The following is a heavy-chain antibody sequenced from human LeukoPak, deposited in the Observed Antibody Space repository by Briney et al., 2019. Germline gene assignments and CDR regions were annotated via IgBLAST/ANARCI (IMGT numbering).Heavy chain of an antibody. CDR2: INPNSGGT. V-gene: IGHV1-2*04. Sequence: ASVKVSCKASGYTFSDYFMHWVRRAPGQGLEWMGWINPNSGGTNYAQKFRGWVTMTRDTSISTAYMELSRLRSDDTAVYYCARDSSGWNTFDYWGQGTLVTVSS. CDR3: ARDSSGWNTFDY. D-gene: IGHD6-19*01. J-gene: IGHJ4*02. CDR1: GYTFSDYF.